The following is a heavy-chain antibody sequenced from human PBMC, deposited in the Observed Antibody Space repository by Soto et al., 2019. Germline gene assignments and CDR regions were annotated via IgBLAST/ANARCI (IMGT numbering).Heavy chain of an antibody. J-gene: IGHJ5*01. CDR1: GDSITTVDYF. D-gene: IGHD2-15*01. CDR2: IYKSATT. CDR3: ARGRYCLPGRCFPNWFDS. Sequence: SETLSLTCSVSGDSITTVDYFWAWIRQPPGQALEYIGYIYKSATTYYNPSFESRVAISLDTSKSQFSLNVTSVTAADTAVYFCARGRYCLPGRCFPNWFDSWGQGTLVTVSS. V-gene: IGHV4-30-4*01.